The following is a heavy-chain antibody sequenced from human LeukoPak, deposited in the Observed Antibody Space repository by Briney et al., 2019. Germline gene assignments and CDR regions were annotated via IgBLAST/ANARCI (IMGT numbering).Heavy chain of an antibody. J-gene: IGHJ5*02. Sequence: SVKVSCKASGGTFSSYEISWVRQAPGQGLEWMGGIIPMFGTAKYAQKFQGRVTITADKSTSTAYMELSSLRSEDTAVYYCARDVYSSSPLRVPFDPWGQGTLVTVSS. CDR1: GGTFSSYE. CDR2: IIPMFGTA. CDR3: ARDVYSSSPLRVPFDP. D-gene: IGHD6-6*01. V-gene: IGHV1-69*06.